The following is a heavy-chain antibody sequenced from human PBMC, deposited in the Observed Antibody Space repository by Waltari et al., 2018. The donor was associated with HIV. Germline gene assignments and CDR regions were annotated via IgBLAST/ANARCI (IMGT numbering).Heavy chain of an antibody. CDR1: GFTFSSYW. CDR3: ARGGGLLGAFDI. J-gene: IGHJ3*02. V-gene: IGHV3-74*01. D-gene: IGHD2-15*01. CDR2: INSDGSST. Sequence: EVQLVESGGGLVQPGGSLRLSCAASGFTFSSYWMHWVRQAPGQGLVWCSRINSDGSSTSYADSVKGRFTISRENAKNTLYLQMNRLRAEDTAVYYCARGGGLLGAFDIWGQGTMVTVSS.